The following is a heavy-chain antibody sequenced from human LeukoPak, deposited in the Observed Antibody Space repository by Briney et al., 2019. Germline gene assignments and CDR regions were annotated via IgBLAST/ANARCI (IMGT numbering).Heavy chain of an antibody. Sequence: GCPLKVSRKASGGTLCRFAISWVRQAPGEGLEGMGRIIPIFGTANYAQKYQGRVTITADESTSTAYMELSSLRPEDTAVYYCAEEVSVSSTSHWGQGTLVTVSS. CDR2: IIPIFGTA. V-gene: IGHV1-69*01. D-gene: IGHD2-2*01. J-gene: IGHJ4*02. CDR3: AEEVSVSSTSH. CDR1: GGTLCRFA.